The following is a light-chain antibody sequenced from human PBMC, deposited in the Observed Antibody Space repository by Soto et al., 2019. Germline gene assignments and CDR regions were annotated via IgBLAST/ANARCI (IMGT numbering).Light chain of an antibody. J-gene: IGLJ3*02. CDR3: APWDDSLSGSWV. V-gene: IGLV1-47*01. CDR2: RNN. CDR1: SSNIGSNY. Sequence: QSVLTQPHSASGTPGQRVTISCSGSSSNIGSNYVYWYQQLPGTAPKLLIYRNNPRPSGVPDRFSGSKSGTSASLAISGLRSEDEADYDCAPWDDSLSGSWVFGGGTKLTAL.